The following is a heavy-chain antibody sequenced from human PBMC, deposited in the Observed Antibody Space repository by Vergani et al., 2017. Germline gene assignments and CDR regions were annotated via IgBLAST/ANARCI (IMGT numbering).Heavy chain of an antibody. CDR3: ARGSGSYYGWFDP. Sequence: QLQLQESGPGLVKPSETLSLTCTVSGGSISSSSYNWGWIRQPPGKGLEWIGSIYYSGSTYYNPSLKSRVTISVDTSKNQFSLKLSSVTAADTAVYYCARGSGSYYGWFDPWGQGTLVTVSS. V-gene: IGHV4-39*01. J-gene: IGHJ5*02. CDR1: GGSISSSSYN. CDR2: IYYSGST. D-gene: IGHD1-26*01.